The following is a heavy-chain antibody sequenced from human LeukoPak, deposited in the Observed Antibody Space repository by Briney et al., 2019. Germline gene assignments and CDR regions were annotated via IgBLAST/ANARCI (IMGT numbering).Heavy chain of an antibody. Sequence: ASVTVSCKASGYTFTSYAMNWVRQTPGQGLEWMGWINTNTGRPTYAQGFTPRFVFSLDTSVSTAFLQISTLRPADTAIYYCATSLGAGSDAFALWGQGTMVTVSS. CDR1: GYTFTSYA. J-gene: IGHJ3*01. D-gene: IGHD6-13*01. CDR2: INTNTGRP. CDR3: ATSLGAGSDAFAL. V-gene: IGHV7-4-1*02.